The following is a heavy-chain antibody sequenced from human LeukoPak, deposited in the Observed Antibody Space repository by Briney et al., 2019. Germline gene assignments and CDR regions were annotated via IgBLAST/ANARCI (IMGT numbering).Heavy chain of an antibody. CDR2: INHSGST. J-gene: IGHJ5*02. CDR1: GGSFSGYY. V-gene: IGHV4-34*01. D-gene: IGHD3-10*01. Sequence: SETLSLTCAVYGGSFSGYYWSWVRQPPGKGLEWIGEINHSGSTNYNPSLKSRVTISVDTSKNQFSLKLSSVTAADTAVYYCARGPYYYGSGSYWNWFDPWGQGTLVTVSS. CDR3: ARGPYYYGSGSYWNWFDP.